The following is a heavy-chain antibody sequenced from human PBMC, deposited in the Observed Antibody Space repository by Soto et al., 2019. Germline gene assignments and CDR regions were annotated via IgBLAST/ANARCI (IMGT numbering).Heavy chain of an antibody. V-gene: IGHV4-59*01. Sequence: SETLSLTCTVSCGSISSYYWSWIRQPPGKGLEWIGYIYYSGSTNYNPSLKSRVTISVDTSKNQFSLKLSSVTAADTAVYYCARVEGCSGGSCYSGFVDYWGQGTLVTVSS. CDR3: ARVEGCSGGSCYSGFVDY. J-gene: IGHJ4*02. D-gene: IGHD2-15*01. CDR1: CGSISSYY. CDR2: IYYSGST.